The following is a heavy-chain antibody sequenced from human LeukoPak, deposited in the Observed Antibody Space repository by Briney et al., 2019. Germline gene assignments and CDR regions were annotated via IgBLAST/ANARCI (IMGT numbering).Heavy chain of an antibody. V-gene: IGHV1-2*06. CDR1: GYTFTGYY. J-gene: IGHJ4*02. CDR2: INPNSDGT. Sequence: ASVKVSCKASGYTFTGYYMHWVRQAPGQGLEWMGRINPNSDGTNYAQKFQGRVTMTRDTSISTAYMELSRLRSDDTAVYYCARAGAYYYDSSGHYPAYWGQGTLVTVSS. CDR3: ARAGAYYYDSSGHYPAY. D-gene: IGHD3-22*01.